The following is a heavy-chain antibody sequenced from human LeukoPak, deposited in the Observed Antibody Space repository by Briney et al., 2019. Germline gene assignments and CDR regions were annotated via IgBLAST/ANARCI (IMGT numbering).Heavy chain of an antibody. CDR2: ISGSGGST. V-gene: IGHV3-23*01. Sequence: GGSLRLSCAASGFTFSSYAMSWVRQAPGKGLEWVSAISGSGGSTYYADFVKRRFTISRNNSKNTLYLQMNSLRAEDTAVYYCAKAYDSSGYYGYFDYWGQGTLVTVSS. J-gene: IGHJ4*02. CDR3: AKAYDSSGYYGYFDY. CDR1: GFTFSSYA. D-gene: IGHD3-22*01.